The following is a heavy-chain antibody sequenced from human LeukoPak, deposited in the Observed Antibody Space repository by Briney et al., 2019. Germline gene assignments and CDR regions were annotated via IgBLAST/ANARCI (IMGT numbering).Heavy chain of an antibody. J-gene: IGHJ4*02. V-gene: IGHV3-30*02. D-gene: IGHD3-10*01. CDR2: IRFDGSNK. CDR1: GYTFSTYG. CDR3: ARDYDSGTYYINH. Sequence: QAGGSLRPSCAASGYTFSTYGMHWVRQAPGKGLEWVAFIRFDGSNKYYTDSVQGRFTISRDNSKNIVDLQMNSLRAEDTAVYYCARDYDSGTYYINHWGQGTLVTVSS.